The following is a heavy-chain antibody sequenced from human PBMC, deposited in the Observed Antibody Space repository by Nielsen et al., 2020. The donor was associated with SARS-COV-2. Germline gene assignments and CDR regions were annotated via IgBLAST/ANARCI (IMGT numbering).Heavy chain of an antibody. CDR1: GFSFNGSA. V-gene: IGHV3-73*01. CDR3: AREYYYDSSGYYPRAFDI. D-gene: IGHD3-22*01. Sequence: GGSLRLSCAASGFSFNGSAMHWVRQASGKGLEWVGRIRSKANSYATAYGESAKGRSTISRDDLKNTAYLQMNSLKTEDTAVYYCAREYYYDSSGYYPRAFDIWGQGTMVTVSS. J-gene: IGHJ3*02. CDR2: IRSKANSYAT.